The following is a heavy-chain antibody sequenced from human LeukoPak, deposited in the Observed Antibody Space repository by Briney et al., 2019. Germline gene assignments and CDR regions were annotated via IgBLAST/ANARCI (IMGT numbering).Heavy chain of an antibody. J-gene: IGHJ4*02. CDR2: IYYSGST. D-gene: IGHD3-22*01. CDR1: GGSISSYF. CDR3: ARVGPDYYDSSGYYYVDY. Sequence: SETLSLTCTVSGGSISSYFWSWIRQPPGKGLEWIGHIYYSGSTNYNPSLKSRVTISVDTSKNQFSLKLSSVTAADTAVYYCARVGPDYYDSSGYYYVDYWGQGTLVTVSS. V-gene: IGHV4-59*01.